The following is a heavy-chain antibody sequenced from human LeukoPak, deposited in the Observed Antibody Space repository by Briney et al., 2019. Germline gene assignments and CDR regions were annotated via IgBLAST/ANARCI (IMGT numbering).Heavy chain of an antibody. J-gene: IGHJ5*02. Sequence: PSETLSLTCAVYGGSFSGYYWSWIRQPPGKGLEWIGEINHSGSTNYNPSLKSRVTISVDTSKNQFSLKLGSVTAADTAVYYCARAGRVYSSSWYRSGWFDPWGQGTLVTVSS. CDR3: ARAGRVYSSSWYRSGWFDP. CDR2: INHSGST. D-gene: IGHD6-13*01. V-gene: IGHV4-34*01. CDR1: GGSFSGYY.